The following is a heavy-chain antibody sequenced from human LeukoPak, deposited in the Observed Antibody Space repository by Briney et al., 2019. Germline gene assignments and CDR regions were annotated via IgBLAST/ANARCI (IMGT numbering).Heavy chain of an antibody. CDR3: TRFHPYGGNRKNVPTAPFDY. D-gene: IGHD4-23*01. Sequence: GGSLRLSCTASGFTFGDYAMSWFRQAPGKGLEWVGFIRSKAYGGTTEYAASVKGRFTISRDDSKSIAYLQMNSLKTENTAVYYCTRFHPYGGNRKNVPTAPFDYWGQGTLVTVSS. J-gene: IGHJ4*02. CDR2: IRSKAYGGTT. V-gene: IGHV3-49*03. CDR1: GFTFGDYA.